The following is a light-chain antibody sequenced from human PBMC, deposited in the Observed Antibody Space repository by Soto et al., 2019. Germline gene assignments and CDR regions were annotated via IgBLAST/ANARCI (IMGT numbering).Light chain of an antibody. V-gene: IGLV2-14*01. J-gene: IGLJ3*02. CDR1: SSDIGSYPY. CDR2: EVT. CDR3: TSYTTTSTT. Sequence: QSALTQPASVSGSPGQSITISCTGSSSDIGSYPYVAWYQHHPGKVPKLIIYEVTHRPSGVSSRFSGSKSGNTASLTISGLQAEDEADYYCTSYTTTSTTFGGGTQLTVL.